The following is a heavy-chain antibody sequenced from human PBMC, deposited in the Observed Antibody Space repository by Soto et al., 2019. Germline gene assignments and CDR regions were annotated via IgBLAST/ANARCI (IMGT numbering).Heavy chain of an antibody. CDR2: IYYSGST. V-gene: IGHV4-59*01. CDR3: ARDSSGWYSTYYYGMDV. J-gene: IGHJ6*02. CDR1: GCSISSYY. Sequence: SETLSLTCTVSGCSISSYYWSWIRQPPGKGLEWIGYIYYSGSTNYNPSLKSRVTISVDTSKNQFSLKLSSVTAADTAVYYCARDSSGWYSTYYYGMDVWGQGTTVTVSS. D-gene: IGHD6-19*01.